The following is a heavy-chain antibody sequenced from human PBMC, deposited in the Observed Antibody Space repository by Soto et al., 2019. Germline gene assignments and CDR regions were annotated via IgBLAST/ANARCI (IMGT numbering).Heavy chain of an antibody. CDR3: TADIPNISANYGMDV. CDR2: IKTKIEGGTT. J-gene: IGHJ6*02. D-gene: IGHD2-2*02. Sequence: GWSLRLSCAASGFIFSNTWINWVRQAPGKGLEWVGLIKTKIEGGTTNYAAPVKGRFTVSGDDSKNTVYLHMNSLRTEDTAVYYCTADIPNISANYGMDVWGQGTTVTVS. V-gene: IGHV3-15*07. CDR1: GFIFSNTW.